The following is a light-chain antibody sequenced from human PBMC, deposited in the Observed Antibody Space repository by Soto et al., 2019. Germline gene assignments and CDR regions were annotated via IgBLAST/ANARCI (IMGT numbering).Light chain of an antibody. CDR3: QQYDNLPS. J-gene: IGKJ5*01. Sequence: DIQMTQSPSSLSASVGDRVTITCQASQDISNYLNWYQQKPGKAPKLLIYDASNLETGVPSRFSGSGSGTDFTFTISSLQAKDIATYYCQQYDNLPSFGQGTRLEIK. V-gene: IGKV1-33*01. CDR1: QDISNY. CDR2: DAS.